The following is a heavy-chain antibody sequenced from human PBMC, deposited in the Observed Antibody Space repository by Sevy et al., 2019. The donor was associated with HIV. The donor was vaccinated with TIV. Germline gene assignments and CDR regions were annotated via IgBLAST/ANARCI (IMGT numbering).Heavy chain of an antibody. V-gene: IGHV3-30*04. CDR1: GFTFSSYA. J-gene: IGHJ4*02. CDR2: ISYDGSNK. CDR3: AKDHRYSGYDLALGYFDY. Sequence: GGSLRLSCAASGFTFSSYAMHWVRQAPGKGLEWVAVISYDGSNKYYADSVKGRFTISRDNSKNTLYLQMNSLRAEDTAVYYCAKDHRYSGYDLALGYFDYWGQGTLVTVSS. D-gene: IGHD5-12*01.